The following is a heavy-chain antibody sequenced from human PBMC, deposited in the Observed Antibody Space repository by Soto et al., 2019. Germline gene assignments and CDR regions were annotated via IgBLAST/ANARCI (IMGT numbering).Heavy chain of an antibody. V-gene: IGHV1-18*01. CDR3: AILRGYSGSPGHDY. J-gene: IGHJ4*02. CDR2: ISAYNGNT. Sequence: ASVKVSCKASGYTFTSYGISWVRQAPGQGLEWMGWISAYNGNTNYAQKLQGRVTMTTDTSTSTAYMELRSLRSDDTAVYYCAILRGYSGSPGHDYWGQGTLVTVSS. CDR1: GYTFTSYG. D-gene: IGHD1-26*01.